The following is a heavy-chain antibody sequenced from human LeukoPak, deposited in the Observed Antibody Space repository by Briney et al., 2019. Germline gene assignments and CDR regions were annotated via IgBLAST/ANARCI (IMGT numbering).Heavy chain of an antibody. CDR1: GGSISSGGYY. CDR2: IYHSGST. Sequence: PSETLSLTCTVSGGSISSGGYYWSWIRQPPGKGLEWIGYIYHSGSTYYNPSLKSRVTISVDRSKNQFSLKLSSVTAADTAVYYCASTNSGTPTRDAFDIWGQGTMVTVSS. J-gene: IGHJ3*02. D-gene: IGHD1-26*01. CDR3: ASTNSGTPTRDAFDI. V-gene: IGHV4-30-2*01.